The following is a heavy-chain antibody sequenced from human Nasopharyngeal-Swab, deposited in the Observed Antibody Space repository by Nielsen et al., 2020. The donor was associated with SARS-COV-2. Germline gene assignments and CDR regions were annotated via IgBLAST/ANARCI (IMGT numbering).Heavy chain of an antibody. CDR2: ISAYNGNT. CDR3: ARVGATLFYYYGMDV. J-gene: IGHJ6*02. D-gene: IGHD1-26*01. V-gene: IGHV1-18*04. CDR1: GYTFTGYY. Sequence: ASVKVSCKASGYTFTGYYMHWVRQAPGQGLEWMGWISAYNGNTNYAQKLQGRVTMTTDTSTSTAYMELRSLRSDDTAVYYCARVGATLFYYYGMDVWGQGTMVTVSS.